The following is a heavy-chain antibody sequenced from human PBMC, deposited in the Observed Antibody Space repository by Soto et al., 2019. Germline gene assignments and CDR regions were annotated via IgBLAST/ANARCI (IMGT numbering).Heavy chain of an antibody. Sequence: LSLTCTVSGGSISSYYWSWIRQPPGKGLEWIGYIYYSGSTNYNPSLKSRVTLSVDTSKNQFSLKLSSVTAADTAVYYCARVYDFWNGYYWFDPWGQGTQVTVS. V-gene: IGHV4-59*01. CDR1: GGSISSYY. CDR3: ARVYDFWNGYYWFDP. D-gene: IGHD3-3*01. CDR2: IYYSGST. J-gene: IGHJ5*02.